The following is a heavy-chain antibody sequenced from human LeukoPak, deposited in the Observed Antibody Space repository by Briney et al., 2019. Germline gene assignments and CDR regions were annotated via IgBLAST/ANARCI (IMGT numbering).Heavy chain of an antibody. Sequence: SETLSLTCTVSGGSVSSGSYYWSWIRQPPGKGLEWIGYIYYSGSTNYNPSLKSRVTISVDTSKNQFSLKLSSVTAADTAVYYCARGGYYGSGSEVYYYYGMDVWGQGTTVIVSS. CDR2: IYYSGST. D-gene: IGHD3-10*01. CDR1: GGSVSSGSYY. CDR3: ARGGYYGSGSEVYYYYGMDV. V-gene: IGHV4-61*01. J-gene: IGHJ6*02.